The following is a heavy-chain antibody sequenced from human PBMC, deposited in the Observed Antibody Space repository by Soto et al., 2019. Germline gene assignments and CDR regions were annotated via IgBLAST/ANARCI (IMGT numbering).Heavy chain of an antibody. CDR2: IYSGGST. V-gene: IGHV3-66*01. CDR1: GFTVSSNY. J-gene: IGHJ6*04. CDR3: ARDRYDFWSGPASGSSGRV. D-gene: IGHD3-3*01. Sequence: GGSLRLSCAASGFTVSSNYMSWVRQAPGKGLEWVSVIYSGGSTYYADSVKGRFTISRDNSKNTRYLQMNSLRAEDTAVYYCARDRYDFWSGPASGSSGRVWGKGTTVTVSS.